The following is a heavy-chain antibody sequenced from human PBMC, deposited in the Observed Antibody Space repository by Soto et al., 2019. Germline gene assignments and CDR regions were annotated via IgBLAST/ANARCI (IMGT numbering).Heavy chain of an antibody. Sequence: ASMQVSCKASGYTFTSYDINWVRQATGQGLEWMGWMNPNRGNTGYAQKFQGRVTMTRNTSISTAYMELSSLRSEDTAVYYCARGRAAAGKIKKTKPNNWFDPWGQGTLVTVSS. CDR3: ARGRAAAGKIKKTKPNNWFDP. CDR2: MNPNRGNT. CDR1: GYTFTSYD. J-gene: IGHJ5*02. D-gene: IGHD6-13*01. V-gene: IGHV1-8*01.